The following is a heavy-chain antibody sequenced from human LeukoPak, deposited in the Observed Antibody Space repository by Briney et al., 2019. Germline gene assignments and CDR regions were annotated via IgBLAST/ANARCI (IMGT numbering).Heavy chain of an antibody. CDR1: GDSFSNYY. CDR3: ARDLGYDSSGYHY. Sequence: SETLSLTCTVSGDSFSNYYWSWIRQPAGRGLEWIGRIYTSGSTNYNPSLKSRVTMSIDTSKKEFSLKLNSVTAADTAVYSCARDLGYDSSGYHYWGQGTLVTVSS. V-gene: IGHV4-4*07. J-gene: IGHJ4*02. D-gene: IGHD3-22*01. CDR2: IYTSGST.